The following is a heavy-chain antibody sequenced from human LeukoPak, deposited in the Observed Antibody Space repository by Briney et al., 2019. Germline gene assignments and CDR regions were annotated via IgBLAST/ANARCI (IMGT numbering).Heavy chain of an antibody. J-gene: IGHJ4*02. V-gene: IGHV3-66*01. D-gene: IGHD3-22*01. CDR2: IYSGGST. CDR1: GFTVSSNY. Sequence: GGSLRLSCAASGFTVSSNYMSWVRQAPGKGLEWVSVIYSGGSTYYADSVKGRFTISRDNSKNTLYLQMNSLRAEDTAVYYCAREGYDDSSGYYYQRKYYFDYWGQGTLVTVSS. CDR3: AREGYDDSSGYYYQRKYYFDY.